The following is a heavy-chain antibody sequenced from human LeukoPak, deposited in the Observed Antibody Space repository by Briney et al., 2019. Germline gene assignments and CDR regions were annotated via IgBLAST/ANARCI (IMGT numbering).Heavy chain of an antibody. D-gene: IGHD3/OR15-3a*01. J-gene: IGHJ4*02. CDR2: IYPGDSDT. Sequence: GESLKISCKGSGYIFTTYWIAWVRQMPGKGLEWMGIIYPGDSDTRYSPSFQGQVTISADKSINTAYLQWSSLKASDTAMYYCARLRRSDWVPQFDYWGQGTLVTVSS. CDR1: GYIFTTYW. CDR3: ARLRRSDWVPQFDY. V-gene: IGHV5-51*01.